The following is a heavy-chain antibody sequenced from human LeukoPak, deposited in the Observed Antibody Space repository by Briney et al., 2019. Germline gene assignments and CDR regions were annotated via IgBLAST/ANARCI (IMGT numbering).Heavy chain of an antibody. V-gene: IGHV4-59*08. D-gene: IGHD3-10*01. Sequence: SETLSLTCTVSGGSISSYYWSWIRQPPGKGLEWIGYIYYSGSTNYTPSLKSRVTISVDTSKNQFSLKLSSVTAADTAVYYCARHTYYYGSGYGMDVWGQGTTVTVSS. J-gene: IGHJ6*02. CDR3: ARHTYYYGSGYGMDV. CDR2: IYYSGST. CDR1: GGSISSYY.